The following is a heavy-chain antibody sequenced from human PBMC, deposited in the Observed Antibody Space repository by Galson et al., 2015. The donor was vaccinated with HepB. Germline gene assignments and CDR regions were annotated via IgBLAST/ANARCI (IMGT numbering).Heavy chain of an antibody. D-gene: IGHD2-21*02. CDR3: AREISPATAIPGTTSYFDQ. CDR1: GFTVSSNY. CDR2: IYSSGST. V-gene: IGHV3-53*04. J-gene: IGHJ4*02. Sequence: SLRLSCAASGFTVSSNYMNWVRQAPGKGLEWVSGIYSSGSTYYADSVQGRFTISRHNSKNTLYLQMNSLRTEDTAVYYCAREISPATAIPGTTSYFDQWGQGTLVAVS.